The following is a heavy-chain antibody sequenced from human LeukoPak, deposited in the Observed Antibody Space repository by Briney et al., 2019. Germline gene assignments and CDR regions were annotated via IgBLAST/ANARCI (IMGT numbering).Heavy chain of an antibody. Sequence: GGSLRLSCAASGFTFNTHGMHWVRQAPGKGLEWVAAIWFDGSVKHHSDAVKGRFTISRDNSFNTLYLQMNSVRVEDTAMYYCAKDTAIQFLEPAFWGQGTLVTVSS. V-gene: IGHV3-33*06. CDR1: GFTFNTHG. CDR3: AKDTAIQFLEPAF. CDR2: IWFDGSVK. J-gene: IGHJ4*02. D-gene: IGHD3-3*01.